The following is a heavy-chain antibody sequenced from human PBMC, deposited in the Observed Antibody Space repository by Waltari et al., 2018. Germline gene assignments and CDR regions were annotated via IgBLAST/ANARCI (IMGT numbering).Heavy chain of an antibody. D-gene: IGHD3-22*01. V-gene: IGHV5-51*01. CDR3: ARAAYYYDSSGYSYRYYFDY. CDR2: IYPGYSDT. CDR1: GYSFTSYW. J-gene: IGHJ4*02. Sequence: EVQLVQSGAEVKKPGESLKFSCKGSGYSFTSYWIGWVRQMPGKGLECMGIIYPGYSDTRYSPSFQGQGTVSADKSISTAYLQWSSLKASYTAMYYCARAAYYYDSSGYSYRYYFDYWGQGTLVTVSS.